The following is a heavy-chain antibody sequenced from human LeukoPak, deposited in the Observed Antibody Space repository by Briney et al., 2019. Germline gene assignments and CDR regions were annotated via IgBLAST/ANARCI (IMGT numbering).Heavy chain of an antibody. V-gene: IGHV4-39*01. CDR2: IDYSGTT. J-gene: IGHJ4*02. Sequence: SETLSLTCTVSGDSISKSGYYWGWIRQPPEKGLEWIGSIDYSGTTWYNAPLKSRVTISIDASKSQFSLRLNSVTAADTAVYYCARHDPWDYWGQGALVTVSS. CDR1: GDSISKSGYY. CDR3: ARHDPWDY.